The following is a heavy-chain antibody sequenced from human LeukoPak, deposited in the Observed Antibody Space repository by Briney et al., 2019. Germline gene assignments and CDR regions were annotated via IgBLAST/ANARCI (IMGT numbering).Heavy chain of an antibody. Sequence: PGGSLRLPCAASGFTFSTYWMHWVRQAPGKGPVWVSRINSDGSSTTYADSVKGRFTISRDNAKSTLYLQMNSLRAEDTAVYYCARSYGMDVWGQGTTVTVSS. CDR1: GFTFSTYW. V-gene: IGHV3-74*01. J-gene: IGHJ6*02. CDR3: ARSYGMDV. CDR2: INSDGSST.